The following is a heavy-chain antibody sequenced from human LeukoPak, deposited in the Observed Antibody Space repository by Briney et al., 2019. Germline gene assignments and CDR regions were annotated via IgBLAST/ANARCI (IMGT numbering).Heavy chain of an antibody. CDR1: GFTFSSYG. Sequence: GRSLRLSCAASGFTFSSYGMHWVRQAPGRGLEWVAVISYDGSNKYYADSVKGRFTISRDNSKNTLYLQMNSLRAEDTAVYYCARIYSSSWSTHFDYWGQGTLVTVSS. CDR2: ISYDGSNK. CDR3: ARIYSSSWSTHFDY. D-gene: IGHD6-13*01. V-gene: IGHV3-33*05. J-gene: IGHJ4*02.